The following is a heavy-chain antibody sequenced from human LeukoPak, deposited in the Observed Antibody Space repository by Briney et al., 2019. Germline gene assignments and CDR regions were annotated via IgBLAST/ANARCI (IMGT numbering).Heavy chain of an antibody. Sequence: ASVKVSCKASGYTFTGYYMHWARQAPGQGLEWMGWINPNSGGTNYAQKFQGRVTMTRDTSISTAYMELSRLRSDDTAVYYCARFRGYCSSTSCYELDVWGQGTTVTVSS. J-gene: IGHJ6*02. D-gene: IGHD2-2*03. CDR2: INPNSGGT. CDR1: GYTFTGYY. V-gene: IGHV1-2*02. CDR3: ARFRGYCSSTSCYELDV.